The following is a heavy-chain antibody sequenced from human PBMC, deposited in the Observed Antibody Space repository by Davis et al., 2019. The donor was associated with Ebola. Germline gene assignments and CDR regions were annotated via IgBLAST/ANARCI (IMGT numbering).Heavy chain of an antibody. J-gene: IGHJ4*02. CDR3: AREDGRGITGTQGGFDY. CDR2: TYYRSKWYN. Sequence: HSQTLSLTCAISGDSVSSNSAAWNWIRQSPSRGLEWLGRTYYRSKWYNDYAVSVKSRITINPDTSKNQFSLQLNSVTPEDTAVYYCAREDGRGITGTQGGFDYWGQGTLVTVSS. V-gene: IGHV6-1*01. CDR1: GDSVSSNSAA. D-gene: IGHD1-20*01.